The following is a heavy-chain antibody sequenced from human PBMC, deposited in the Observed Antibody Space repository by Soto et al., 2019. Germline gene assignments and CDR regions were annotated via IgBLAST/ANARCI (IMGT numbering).Heavy chain of an antibody. D-gene: IGHD3-16*01. CDR3: VVLGGYTYVPTGFSP. CDR1: GGSFSGYY. CDR2: INHSGST. Sequence: PSETLSLTCAVYGGSFSGYYWSWIRQPPGKGLEWIGEINHSGSTNYNPSLKSRVTISVDTSKNQFSLKLSSVTAADTAVYYCVVLGGYTYVPTGFSPWGQGPLFTASS. J-gene: IGHJ5*02. V-gene: IGHV4-34*01.